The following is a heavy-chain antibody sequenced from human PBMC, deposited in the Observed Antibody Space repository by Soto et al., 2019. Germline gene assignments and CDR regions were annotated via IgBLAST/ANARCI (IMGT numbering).Heavy chain of an antibody. Sequence: PSETLSLTCTASGGSVSNSNYYWGCSRPSPGKGLEWIGSVYYRGRSYSKSSVKSRVTISVDTSKNQFSLNLNSVTASDTAVYFCVSQRTSVLTQAYFDYWGPGALVTVSS. V-gene: IGHV4-39*01. J-gene: IGHJ4*02. CDR2: VYYRGRS. D-gene: IGHD2-8*01. CDR3: VSQRTSVLTQAYFDY. CDR1: GGSVSNSNYY.